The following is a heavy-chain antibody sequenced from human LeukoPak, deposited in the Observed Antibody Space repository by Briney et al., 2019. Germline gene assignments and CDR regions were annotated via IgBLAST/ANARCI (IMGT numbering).Heavy chain of an antibody. CDR1: GGSISSYY. J-gene: IGHJ3*02. Sequence: SETLSLTCTVSGGSISSYYWSWIRQPPGKGLEWIGYIYYSGSTNYNPSLKSRVTISVDTSKNQSSLKLSSVTAADTAVYYCARNVLYYYDSSGTDAFDIWGQGTMVTVSS. CDR2: IYYSGST. D-gene: IGHD3-22*01. V-gene: IGHV4-59*01. CDR3: ARNVLYYYDSSGTDAFDI.